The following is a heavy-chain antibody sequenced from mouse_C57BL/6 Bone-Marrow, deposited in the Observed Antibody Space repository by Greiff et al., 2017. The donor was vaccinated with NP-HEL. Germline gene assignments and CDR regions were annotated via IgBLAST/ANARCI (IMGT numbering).Heavy chain of an antibody. J-gene: IGHJ3*01. CDR1: GYTFTSYW. CDR2: IYPSDSET. CDR3: ARPEMVTTGGCAY. D-gene: IGHD2-2*01. Sequence: VQLQQPGAELVRPGSSVKLSCKASGYTFTSYWMDWVKQRPGQGLEWIGNIYPSDSETHYNQKFKDKATLTVDKSSSTAYMQLSSLTSEDSAVYYCARPEMVTTGGCAYWGQGTLVTVSA. V-gene: IGHV1-61*01.